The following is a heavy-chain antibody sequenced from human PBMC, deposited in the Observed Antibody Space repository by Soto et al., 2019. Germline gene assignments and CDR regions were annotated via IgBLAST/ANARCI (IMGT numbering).Heavy chain of an antibody. J-gene: IGHJ4*02. V-gene: IGHV3-74*01. CDR3: ARDAVVTMVRGVTYDY. Sequence: GGSLRLSCAASGFTFSSYWMHWVRQAPGKGLVWVSRIKTDGSSTNYADSVKGRFTISRDNAKNTLYLQMNSLRVEDTAVYYCARDAVVTMVRGVTYDYWGQGTLVTVSS. CDR1: GFTFSSYW. D-gene: IGHD3-10*01. CDR2: IKTDGSST.